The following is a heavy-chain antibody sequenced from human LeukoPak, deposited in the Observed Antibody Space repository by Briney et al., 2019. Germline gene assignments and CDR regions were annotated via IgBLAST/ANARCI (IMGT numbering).Heavy chain of an antibody. CDR3: ARVYSSSDGPYYYYMDV. CDR1: GYTFTSYG. V-gene: IGHV1-18*01. D-gene: IGHD6-6*01. Sequence: GASVKVSCKASGYTFTSYGISWVRQAPGQGLEWMGWISAYNGNTNYAQKLQGRVTMTTDTSTSTAYMELRSLRSDDTAVYYCARVYSSSDGPYYYYMDVWGKGTTVTVSS. J-gene: IGHJ6*03. CDR2: ISAYNGNT.